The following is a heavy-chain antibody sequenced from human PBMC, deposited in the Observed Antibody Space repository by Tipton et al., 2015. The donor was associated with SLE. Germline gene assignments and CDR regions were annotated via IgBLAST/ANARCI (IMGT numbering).Heavy chain of an antibody. CDR3: ARDFGSGWASDF. J-gene: IGHJ4*02. CDR1: GYTFTSYG. Sequence: QLVQSGGEVKKPGASVKVSCKASGYTFTSYGISWVRQAPGQGLEWMGWISGYNGATNYAQKFQDRFTMTIDTSTNTASMELWSLRSDDTAVYYCARDFGSGWASDFWGQGTLVAVSS. D-gene: IGHD6-19*01. CDR2: ISGYNGAT. V-gene: IGHV1-18*01.